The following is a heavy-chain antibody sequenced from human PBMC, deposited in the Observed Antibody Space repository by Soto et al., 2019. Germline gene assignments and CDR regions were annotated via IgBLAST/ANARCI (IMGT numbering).Heavy chain of an antibody. CDR1: SGSIGTTNW. CDR2: IFHSGNT. CDR3: ARRTWGMDV. D-gene: IGHD2-8*01. V-gene: IGHV4-4*02. Sequence: QGQLQESGPGLVKPSGPLSLTCAVSSGSIGTTNWWSWVRQTPGKGLEWIGEIFHSGNTYYNPSLASRVTISVDTSKNQFSLNLRSVTAADTAVYYCARRTWGMDVWGQGTTVTVSS. J-gene: IGHJ6*02.